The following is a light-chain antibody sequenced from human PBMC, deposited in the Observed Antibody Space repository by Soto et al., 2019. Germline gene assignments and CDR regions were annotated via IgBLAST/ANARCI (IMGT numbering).Light chain of an antibody. CDR2: GNS. J-gene: IGLJ1*01. Sequence: QSVLTQPPSVSGAPGQRGTISCTGSSXNIGAGYDVHWYQQLPGTAPKLLIYGNSNRPSGVPDRFSGSKSGTSASLAITGLQAEDEADYYCQSYESSLSGYVFGTGTKVTVL. V-gene: IGLV1-40*01. CDR1: SXNIGAGYD. CDR3: QSYESSLSGYV.